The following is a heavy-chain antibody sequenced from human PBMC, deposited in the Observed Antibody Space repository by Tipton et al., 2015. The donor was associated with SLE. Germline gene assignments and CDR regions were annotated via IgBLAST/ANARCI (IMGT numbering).Heavy chain of an antibody. Sequence: TLSLTCIVSGGSISSYYWSWIRQPPGKGLEWIGYIYYSGSTNYNPSLKSRVTISVDTSKNQFSLKLSSVTAADTAVYYCARDRGRDYSMDVWGRGTTVIVSS. CDR2: IYYSGST. CDR1: GGSISSYY. J-gene: IGHJ6*02. V-gene: IGHV4-59*01. CDR3: ARDRGRDYSMDV. D-gene: IGHD6-25*01.